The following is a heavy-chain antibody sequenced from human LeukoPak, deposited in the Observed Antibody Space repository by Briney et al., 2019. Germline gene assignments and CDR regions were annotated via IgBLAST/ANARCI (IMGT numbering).Heavy chain of an antibody. J-gene: IGHJ5*01. CDR3: ARVGSRGDWFDY. CDR2: ISYDGSNK. D-gene: IGHD1-26*01. CDR1: GFTFSSFA. V-gene: IGHV3-30*04. Sequence: GRSLRLSCVASGFTFSSFAMHWVRLAPGKGLEWVAVISYDGSNKYYADSVKDRFTFSRDNAKNSLYLQMNSLRVEDTGIYYCARVGSRGDWFDYWGQGIRVTVSS.